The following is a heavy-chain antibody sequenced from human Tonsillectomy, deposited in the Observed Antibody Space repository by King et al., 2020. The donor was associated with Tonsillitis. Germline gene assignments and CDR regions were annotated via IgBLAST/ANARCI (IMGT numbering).Heavy chain of an antibody. CDR3: ARDGDCSSTSCYDY. V-gene: IGHV1-69*01. Sequence: QLVQSGAEVKKPGSSVKVSCMASGGTFSSYAISWVRQAPGQVLEWMGGSIPIFGTANYAQKFQGRVTITADESTSTAYMELSSLRSEDTAVYYCARDGDCSSTSCYDYWGQGTLVTVSS. D-gene: IGHD2-2*03. J-gene: IGHJ4*02. CDR1: GGTFSSYA. CDR2: SIPIFGTA.